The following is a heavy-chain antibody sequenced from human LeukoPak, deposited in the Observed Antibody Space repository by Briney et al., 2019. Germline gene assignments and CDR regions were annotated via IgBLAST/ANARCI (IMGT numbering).Heavy chain of an antibody. CDR3: ARHDGIADAFDI. V-gene: IGHV4-59*08. J-gene: IGHJ3*02. CDR1: GGSISSYY. Sequence: PSGTLSLTCTVSGGSISSYYWSWIRQPPGKGLEWIGYIYYSGSTNYNPSLKSRVTISVDTSKDQFSLKLSSVTAADTAVYYCARHDGIADAFDIWGQGTMVTVSS. D-gene: IGHD6-13*01. CDR2: IYYSGST.